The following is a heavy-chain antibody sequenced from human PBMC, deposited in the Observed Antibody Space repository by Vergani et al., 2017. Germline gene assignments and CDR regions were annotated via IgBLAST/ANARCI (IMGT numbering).Heavy chain of an antibody. D-gene: IGHD6-6*01. CDR2: IRYDGTKR. J-gene: IGHJ4*02. Sequence: QVQLVESGGGVVQPGGSLRLSCIASGFTFRIYGMHWVRQAPGKGLEWVAFIRYDGTKRFYGDSVKGRFTISRENAKNSLYLQMNGLRAGDTAVYYCARRDSSSPALDYWGQGTLVTVSS. CDR1: GFTFRIYG. CDR3: ARRDSSSPALDY. V-gene: IGHV3-30*02.